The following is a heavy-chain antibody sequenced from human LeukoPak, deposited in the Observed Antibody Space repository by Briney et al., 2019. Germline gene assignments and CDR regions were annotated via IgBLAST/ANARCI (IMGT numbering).Heavy chain of an antibody. D-gene: IGHD6-19*01. CDR1: GFTFSSYW. CDR2: IRYDGSNK. J-gene: IGHJ4*02. V-gene: IGHV3-30*02. CDR3: ANWWSSGPSSSGLDY. Sequence: PGGSLRLSCAASGFTFSSYWMSWVRQAPGKGLEWVAFIRYDGSNKYYADSVKGRFTISRDNSKNTLYLQMNSLRAEDTAVYYCANWWSSGPSSSGLDYWGQGTLVTVSS.